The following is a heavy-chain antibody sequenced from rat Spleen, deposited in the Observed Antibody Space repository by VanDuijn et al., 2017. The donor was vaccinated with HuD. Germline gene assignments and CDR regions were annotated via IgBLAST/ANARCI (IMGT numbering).Heavy chain of an antibody. Sequence: EVQLQESGPGLVKPSQSLSLTCSVTGHSITSSYRWNWIRKFPGNKLEWMGYINNAGSTNYNPSLKSRISISRDTSKNQFFLQVNSVTTEDTTTYYCARSSFNYGGFSRQFDYWGQGVMVTVSS. CDR1: GHSITSSYR. CDR3: ARSSFNYGGFSRQFDY. D-gene: IGHD1-11*01. J-gene: IGHJ2*01. CDR2: INNAGST. V-gene: IGHV3-3*01.